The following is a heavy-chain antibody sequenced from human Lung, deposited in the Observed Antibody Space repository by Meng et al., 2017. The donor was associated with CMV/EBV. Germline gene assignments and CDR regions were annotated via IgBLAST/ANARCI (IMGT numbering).Heavy chain of an antibody. CDR2: ISYDGTNK. J-gene: IGHJ4*02. CDR3: ARDQFDY. V-gene: IGHV3-30-3*01. CDR1: GFTFSSYA. Sequence: SXKISCAASGFTFSSYAMHWVRQAPGKGLEWVAVISYDGTNKYYADSVKGRFTSSRDNSKNTLYLQMNSLRAEDTAVCYCARDQFDYWGQGTLVTVSS.